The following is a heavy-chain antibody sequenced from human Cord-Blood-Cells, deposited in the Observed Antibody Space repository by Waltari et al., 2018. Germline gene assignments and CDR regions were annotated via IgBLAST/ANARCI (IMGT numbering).Heavy chain of an antibody. V-gene: IGHV1-8*03. CDR1: GYTFTTYA. CDR3: ARGRSGCSSTSCYNYGMDV. D-gene: IGHD2-2*02. J-gene: IGHJ6*02. Sequence: QAQLVQSGAEVKKPGAPVKVSCKASGYTFTTYAINWVRQATGNGLEWMGWMNPNSGNTGYAQKFQGRVTITRNTSISTAYMELSSLRSEDTAVYYCARGRSGCSSTSCYNYGMDVWGQGTTVTVSS. CDR2: MNPNSGNT.